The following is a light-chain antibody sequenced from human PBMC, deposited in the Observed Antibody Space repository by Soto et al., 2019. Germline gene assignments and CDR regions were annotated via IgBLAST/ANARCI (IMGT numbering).Light chain of an antibody. CDR3: QQYNNWPPLT. CDR1: QSVSNN. CDR2: GAS. Sequence: EIVMTQSPATLSVSPGERATLSCRASQSVSNNLAWYQQKPGQAPRLLIYGASTRATGIPARFSGSGSGTEFTLTISSLQSEDFAVYDCQQYNNWPPLTFGGGTKVEIK. V-gene: IGKV3-15*01. J-gene: IGKJ4*01.